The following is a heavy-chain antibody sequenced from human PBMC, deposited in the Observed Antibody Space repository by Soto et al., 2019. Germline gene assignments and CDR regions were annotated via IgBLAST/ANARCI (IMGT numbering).Heavy chain of an antibody. CDR3: AATSPDHNDRSGFWGYFDY. J-gene: IGHJ4*02. Sequence: SVKVSCKASGFTFTSSAVQWLRQARGQRLEWIGWIAVGSGDTRYAQKFQERVTIIWDVSTSTSYMELRSLRPDDTAVYYCAATSPDHNDRSGFWGYFDYWGQGALVTVSS. CDR1: GFTFTSSA. D-gene: IGHD3-22*01. V-gene: IGHV1-58*01. CDR2: IAVGSGDT.